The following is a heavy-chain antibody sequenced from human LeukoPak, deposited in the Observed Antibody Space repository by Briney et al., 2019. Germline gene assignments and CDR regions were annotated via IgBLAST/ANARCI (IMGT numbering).Heavy chain of an antibody. V-gene: IGHV3-11*01. CDR1: GFNFRDYY. J-gene: IGHJ4*02. D-gene: IGHD3-22*01. CDR3: ARYYYDSSGYYYFDY. Sequence: GGSLRLSCVASGFNFRDYYMAWIRRAPGKGLEWLSYSSGSGSTIYYVDSVKGRFTISRDNAKNSLYLQMNSLRTEDTAVYSCARYYYDSSGYYYFDYWGQGTLVTVSS. CDR2: SSGSGSTI.